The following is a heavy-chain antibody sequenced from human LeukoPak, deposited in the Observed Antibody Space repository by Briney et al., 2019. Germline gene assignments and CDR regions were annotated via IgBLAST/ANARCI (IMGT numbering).Heavy chain of an antibody. Sequence: XTLXGXXLXWVRQAPGQGVEXRGWINPNSGGTNYAQKFQGRATMTRDTAIRTAYMEMSGLRSEDTAVYDCACXXXXXXXXSNWGXXXXVTVSS. V-gene: IGHV1-2*02. CDR1: XTLXGXX. CDR2: INPNSGGT. CDR3: ACXXXXXXXXSN. J-gene: IGHJ4*02.